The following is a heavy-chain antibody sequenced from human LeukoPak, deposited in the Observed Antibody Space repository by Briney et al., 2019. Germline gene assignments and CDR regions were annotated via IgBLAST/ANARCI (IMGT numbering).Heavy chain of an antibody. CDR2: IYHSGST. V-gene: IGHV4-4*02. CDR1: GGSISSSNW. J-gene: IGHJ3*02. CDR3: ARDQALTTVTTSDAFDI. D-gene: IGHD4-17*01. Sequence: SETLSLTCAVSGGSISSSNWWSWVRQPPGKGLEWIGEIYHSGSTNYNPSLKSRVTISVDKSKNQFSLKLSSVTAADTAMYYCARDQALTTVTTSDAFDIWGQGTMVTVSS.